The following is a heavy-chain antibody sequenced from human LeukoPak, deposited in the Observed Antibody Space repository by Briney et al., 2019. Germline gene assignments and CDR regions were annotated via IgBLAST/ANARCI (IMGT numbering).Heavy chain of an antibody. CDR1: GYTFTGYG. CDR2: ISAYNGNT. Sequence: ASVKVSCKASGYTFTGYGISWVRQAPGQGLEWMGWISAYNGNTNYAQKLQGRVTMTTDTSTSTAYMELSSLRSDDTAVYYCARDATYCSSTSCLHFDYWGQGTLVTVSS. V-gene: IGHV1-18*01. D-gene: IGHD2-2*01. CDR3: ARDATYCSSTSCLHFDY. J-gene: IGHJ4*02.